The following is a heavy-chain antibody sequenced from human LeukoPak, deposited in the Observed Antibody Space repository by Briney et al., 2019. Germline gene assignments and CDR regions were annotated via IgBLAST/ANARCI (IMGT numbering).Heavy chain of an antibody. CDR3: ARRGSFGYRYGLAFFDY. D-gene: IGHD5-18*01. CDR2: IYYSGST. Sequence: SETLSLTCTVSGGSISSYYWSWIRQPPGKGLEWIGYIYYSGSTNYNPSLKSRVTISVDTSKNQFSLKLSSVTAADTAVYYCARRGSFGYRYGLAFFDYWGQGTLVTVSS. J-gene: IGHJ4*02. V-gene: IGHV4-59*08. CDR1: GGSISSYY.